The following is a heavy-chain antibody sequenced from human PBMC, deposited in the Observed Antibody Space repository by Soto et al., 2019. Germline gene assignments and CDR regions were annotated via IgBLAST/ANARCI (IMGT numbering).Heavy chain of an antibody. D-gene: IGHD1-1*01. CDR1: GYTFTTYG. CDR3: VRGGILEANRPYYYYGLDV. CDR2: VSPYNGNT. V-gene: IGHV1-18*01. Sequence: ASVKVSCKAFGYTFTTYGLSWVRQAPGQGLEWMGWVSPYNGNTYYAPRLQGRVTMTTDTSTTTAYMSLRSLRSDDTAIHSCVRGGILEANRPYYYYGLDVWGQGAPVTVSS. J-gene: IGHJ6*02.